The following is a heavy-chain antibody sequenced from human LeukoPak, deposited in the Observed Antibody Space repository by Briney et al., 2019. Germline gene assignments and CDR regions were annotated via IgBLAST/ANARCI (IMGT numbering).Heavy chain of an antibody. CDR2: IWYDGSNK. CDR3: AAMVYY. Sequence: PGGSLRLPCTASGFTFNNFGMHWVRQAPGKGLEWVAVIWYDGSNKYYADSVKGRFTISRDNSKNTLYLQMNSLRAEDTAVYYCAAMVYYWGQGTLVTVSS. CDR1: GFTFNNFG. D-gene: IGHD5-18*01. V-gene: IGHV3-33*01. J-gene: IGHJ4*02.